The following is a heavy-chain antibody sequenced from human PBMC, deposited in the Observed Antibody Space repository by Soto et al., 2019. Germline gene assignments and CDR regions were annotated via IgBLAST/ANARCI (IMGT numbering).Heavy chain of an antibody. V-gene: IGHV1-8*01. J-gene: IGHJ4*02. CDR1: GYTFTSYD. D-gene: IGHD6-19*01. Sequence: QVQLVQSGAEVKKPGASVKVSCKASGYTFTSYDINWVRQATGQGLEWMGWMNPNSGNTGYAQKFQGRVTMTRNNSISTAYMELSSLRSEDTAVYYCASESYSSGWYQFDYWGQGTLVTVSS. CDR3: ASESYSSGWYQFDY. CDR2: MNPNSGNT.